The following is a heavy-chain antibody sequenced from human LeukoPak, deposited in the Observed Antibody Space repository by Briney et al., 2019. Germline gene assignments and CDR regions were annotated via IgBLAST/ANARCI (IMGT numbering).Heavy chain of an antibody. CDR2: IYYSGST. CDR1: GGSTSSYY. Sequence: SETLSLTCTVSGGSTSSYYWSWIRQPPGKGLEWIGYIYYSGSTNYNPSLKSRVAISVDTSKNQFSLKLSSVTAADAAVYYCARVGYEIFDYWGQGTLVTVSS. J-gene: IGHJ4*02. D-gene: IGHD6-13*01. V-gene: IGHV4-59*01. CDR3: ARVGYEIFDY.